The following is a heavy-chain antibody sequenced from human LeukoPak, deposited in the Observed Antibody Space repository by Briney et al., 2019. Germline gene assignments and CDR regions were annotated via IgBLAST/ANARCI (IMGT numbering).Heavy chain of an antibody. Sequence: ASVKVSCKASGGTFSSYAISWVRQAPGQGLEWMGGIIPIFGTANYAQKFQGRVTITADKSTSTAYMELSSLRSEDTAVYYCAREGYGDYDAFDIWGQGTMVTVSS. CDR3: AREGYGDYDAFDI. V-gene: IGHV1-69*06. D-gene: IGHD4-17*01. CDR1: GGTFSSYA. J-gene: IGHJ3*02. CDR2: IIPIFGTA.